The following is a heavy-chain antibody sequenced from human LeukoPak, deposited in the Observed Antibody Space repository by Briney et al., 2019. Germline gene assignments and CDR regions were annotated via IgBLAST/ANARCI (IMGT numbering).Heavy chain of an antibody. CDR2: INPNSGGT. Sequence: ASVKVSCKASGYTFTGYYMHWVRQAPGQGLEWMGWINPNSGGTNYAQKFQGRVTMTRDTSISTAYMELSRLRSDDTAVYYCARGLYDILTGYWYYFDYWGQGTLVTVSS. D-gene: IGHD3-9*01. CDR1: GYTFTGYY. J-gene: IGHJ4*02. V-gene: IGHV1-2*02. CDR3: ARGLYDILTGYWYYFDY.